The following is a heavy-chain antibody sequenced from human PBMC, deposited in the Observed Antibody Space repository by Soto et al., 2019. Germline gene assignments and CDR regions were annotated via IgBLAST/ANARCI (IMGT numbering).Heavy chain of an antibody. Sequence: QVQLVQSGAEVRMPGSSVKVSCKASGGTFSTYPINWVRQAPGQGLEWMGGIIPLFGTTNYAQKFKGRVTITADASTGTAYMELGSLRAEDAAVYYCARGATHGSSWYFWFDPWGQGTLVTVSS. J-gene: IGHJ5*02. CDR3: ARGATHGSSWYFWFDP. CDR1: GGTFSTYP. V-gene: IGHV1-69*01. CDR2: IIPLFGTT. D-gene: IGHD6-13*01.